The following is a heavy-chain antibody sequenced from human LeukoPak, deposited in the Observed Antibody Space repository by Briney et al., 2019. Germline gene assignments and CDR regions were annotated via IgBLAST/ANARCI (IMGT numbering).Heavy chain of an antibody. CDR1: GGSIRSYY. Sequence: SETVSLTCTVSGGSIRSYYWSWIRQPPGKGLEWIGYIYYSGSTNSNPSLKSRVTISVDTPKNQFSLKVSSVTAADTAVYYCARALTPGYCSGGTCSYFDYWGQGTLVTVSS. CDR2: IYYSGST. CDR3: ARALTPGYCSGGTCSYFDY. J-gene: IGHJ4*02. D-gene: IGHD2-15*01. V-gene: IGHV4-59*01.